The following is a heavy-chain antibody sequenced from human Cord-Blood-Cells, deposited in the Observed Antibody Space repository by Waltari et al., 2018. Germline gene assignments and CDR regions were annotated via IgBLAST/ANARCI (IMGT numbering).Heavy chain of an antibody. V-gene: IGHV1-24*01. CDR3: ATDRRDGYNYGDAFDI. CDR1: GYTLTELS. Sequence: QVQLVRSGAEVKKPGASVKVSCKVSGYTLTELSMHWVRQAPGKGLEWMGGFDPEDGETIYAQKFQGRVTMTEDTSTDTAYMELSSLRSEDTAVYYCATDRRDGYNYGDAFDIWGQGTMVTVSS. D-gene: IGHD5-12*01. CDR2: FDPEDGET. J-gene: IGHJ3*02.